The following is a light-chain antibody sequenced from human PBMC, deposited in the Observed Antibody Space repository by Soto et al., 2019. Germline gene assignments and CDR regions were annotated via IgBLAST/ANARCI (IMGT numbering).Light chain of an antibody. V-gene: IGKV3D-11*01. CDR2: DAS. CDR3: QQYNNWLTWT. J-gene: IGKJ1*01. CDR1: QGVSSY. Sequence: EIVLTQSPATLSLSPGERGTLSCRASQGVSSYLAWYQQKPGQAPRLLIYDASDRATVIPARFSGSGPGTEYTIPTSSLEPADFAVYYCQQYNNWLTWTFGQGTKVDIK.